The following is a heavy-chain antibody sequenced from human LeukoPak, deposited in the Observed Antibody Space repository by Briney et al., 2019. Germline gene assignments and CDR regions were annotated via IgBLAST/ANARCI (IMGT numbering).Heavy chain of an antibody. CDR3: ARGGLPYHYVWGSPSGDY. V-gene: IGHV3-30-3*01. J-gene: IGHJ4*02. Sequence: PGRSLRLSCAASGFTFSSYAMHWVRQAPGKGLEGVAVISYDGSNKYYADSVKGRFSISRDNAKNSLYLQMNSLRAGDTAVYYCARGGLPYHYVWGSPSGDYWGQGTLVTVSS. D-gene: IGHD3-16*01. CDR2: ISYDGSNK. CDR1: GFTFSSYA.